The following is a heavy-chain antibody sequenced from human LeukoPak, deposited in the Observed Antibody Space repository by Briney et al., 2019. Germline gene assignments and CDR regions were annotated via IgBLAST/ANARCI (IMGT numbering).Heavy chain of an antibody. CDR1: GFTFSSAW. CDR3: TTASHPYSSSSYDY. Sequence: PGGSLRLSCAASGFTFSSAWMSWVRQAPGKGLEWVGRIKSKTDGGTTDYAAPVKGRFTISRDDSKNTLYLQMNSLKTEDTAVYYCTTASHPYSSSSYDYWGQGTLVTVSS. D-gene: IGHD6-6*01. V-gene: IGHV3-15*01. CDR2: IKSKTDGGTT. J-gene: IGHJ4*02.